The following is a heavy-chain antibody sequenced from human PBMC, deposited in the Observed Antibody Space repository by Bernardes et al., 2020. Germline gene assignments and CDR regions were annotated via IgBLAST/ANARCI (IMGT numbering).Heavy chain of an antibody. CDR3: ARGYSYGFYWYFDL. V-gene: IGHV4-59*01. CDR1: GGSISSYY. Sequence: SETLYLTCTVSGGSISSYYWSWIRQPPGKGLEWIGYIYYSGSTNYNPSLKSRVTISVDTSKNQFSLKLSSVTAADTAVYYCARGYSYGFYWYFDLWGLGTLVTVSS. CDR2: IYYSGST. J-gene: IGHJ2*01. D-gene: IGHD5-18*01.